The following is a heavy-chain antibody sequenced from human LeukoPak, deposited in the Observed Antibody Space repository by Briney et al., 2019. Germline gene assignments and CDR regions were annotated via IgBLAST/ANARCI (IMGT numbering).Heavy chain of an antibody. CDR1: GFTFTDYY. V-gene: IGHV3-11*01. J-gene: IGHJ4*02. CDR3: ARHYGSGTYDNVLHYFDY. D-gene: IGHD3-10*01. Sequence: GGSLRLSCAASGFTFTDYYMSWIRQAPGKGLEWVSYISSSGSTIYYADSVKGRFTISRDNAKNSLYLLMNSLRAEDTAVYYCARHYGSGTYDNVLHYFDYWGQGTLVTVSS. CDR2: ISSSGSTI.